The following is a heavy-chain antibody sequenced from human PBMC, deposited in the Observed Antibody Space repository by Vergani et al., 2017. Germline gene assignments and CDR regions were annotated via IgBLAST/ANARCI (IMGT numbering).Heavy chain of an antibody. CDR1: GFTFSSYS. J-gene: IGHJ4*02. CDR3: ARAYDSSGYYQAQQYYFDY. D-gene: IGHD3-22*01. Sequence: EVQLVESGGGLVQPGGSLRLSCAASGFTFSSYSMNWVRQAPGKGLEWVSSISSSSSYIYYADSVKGRFTISRDNAKNSLYLQMNSLRAEDTAVYYCARAYDSSGYYQAQQYYFDYWGQGTLVTVSS. CDR2: ISSSSSYI. V-gene: IGHV3-21*01.